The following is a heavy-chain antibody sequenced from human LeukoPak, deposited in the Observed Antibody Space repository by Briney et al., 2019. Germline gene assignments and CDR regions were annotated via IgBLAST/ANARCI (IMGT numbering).Heavy chain of an antibody. V-gene: IGHV3-7*01. Sequence: PGGSLRLSCAGSGFIFSSYWMNWVRQAPGKGLEWVANIKQDGSEKYYVDSVKGRFTISRDNAKNSLYLQMNSLRAEDTAVYYCARDRRHQGFDYWGQGTLVTVSS. CDR1: GFIFSSYW. CDR2: IKQDGSEK. J-gene: IGHJ4*02. CDR3: ARDRRHQGFDY.